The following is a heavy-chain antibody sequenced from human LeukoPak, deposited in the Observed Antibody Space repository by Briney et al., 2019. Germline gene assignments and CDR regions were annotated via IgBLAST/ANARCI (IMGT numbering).Heavy chain of an antibody. D-gene: IGHD1-26*01. Sequence: GGSLRLSCVASGFTFSSYEMNWVCQAPGKGLEWLSYISGGGETMFYVDSVKGRFTISRDNADNSLSLQMNSLRAEDTAVYYCVRCGRGGSNSMPFLDYWGQGALVTVSS. V-gene: IGHV3-48*03. CDR3: VRCGRGGSNSMPFLDY. CDR1: GFTFSSYE. J-gene: IGHJ4*02. CDR2: ISGGGETM.